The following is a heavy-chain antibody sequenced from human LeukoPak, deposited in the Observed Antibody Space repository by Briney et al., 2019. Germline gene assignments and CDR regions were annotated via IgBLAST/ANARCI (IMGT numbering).Heavy chain of an antibody. V-gene: IGHV3-48*04. CDR3: VRDPSYGSSWYYYMNV. CDR1: EFTFVRYA. CDR2: ISSSSFKI. D-gene: IGHD6-13*01. J-gene: IGHJ6*03. Sequence: GGSLRLSCAASEFTFVRYAMNWVRQAPGKGLEWVSYISSSSFKIGYADSVKGRFTISRDNSKNSLYLQMDSLRVEDTAVYYCVRDPSYGSSWYYYMNVWGKGTTVTVSS.